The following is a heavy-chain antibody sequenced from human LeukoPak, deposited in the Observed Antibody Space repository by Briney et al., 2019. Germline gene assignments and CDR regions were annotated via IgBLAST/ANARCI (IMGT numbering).Heavy chain of an antibody. D-gene: IGHD1-7*01. CDR2: TSDRGDYT. J-gene: IGHJ4*02. V-gene: IGHV3-23*01. CDR1: GFTFTRYS. Sequence: GGSLRLSCAASGFTFTRYSMSWVRQAPGKGLEWVSGTSDRGDYTYYADSVKGRLTISRDSSKNTLFLQMNSLRAEDTALYFCARKAQYNGHYPLDYWGQGTLVTVSS. CDR3: ARKAQYNGHYPLDY.